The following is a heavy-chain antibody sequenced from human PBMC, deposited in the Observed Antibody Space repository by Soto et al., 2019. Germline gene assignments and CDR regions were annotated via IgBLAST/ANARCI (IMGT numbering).Heavy chain of an antibody. CDR2: IFYSGGT. Sequence: QLQLQESGPGLVKPSEALSLTCTVSGGSISSSGHYWGWIRQTPGKGLEWIGNIFYSGGTHYNASFRSRVSISVDSSKNQLSLKVTSVTAADTAVYYCARRSYGSGVDLWRRGTLVTVSS. J-gene: IGHJ5*02. V-gene: IGHV4-39*01. D-gene: IGHD3-10*01. CDR3: ARRSYGSGVDL. CDR1: GGSISSSGHY.